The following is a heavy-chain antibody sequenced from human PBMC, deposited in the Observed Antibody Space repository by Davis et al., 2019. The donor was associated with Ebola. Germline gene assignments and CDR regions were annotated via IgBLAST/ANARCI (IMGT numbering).Heavy chain of an antibody. CDR2: VYHGGIT. J-gene: IGHJ6*02. Sequence: PSETLSLTCTVSGFSISSSFYWGWIRQSPGKTLEWIGSVYHGGITYYNPSLKSRLTVSVDTSKSQFSLKLSSVTAADTAVYYCARNGSATYYDSRYYGIDVWGHGTTVTVSS. CDR1: GFSISSSFY. D-gene: IGHD3-10*01. V-gene: IGHV4-38-2*02. CDR3: ARNGSATYYDSRYYGIDV.